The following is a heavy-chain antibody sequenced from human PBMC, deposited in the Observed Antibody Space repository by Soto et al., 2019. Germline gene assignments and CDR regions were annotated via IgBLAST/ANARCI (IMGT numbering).Heavy chain of an antibody. J-gene: IGHJ5*02. CDR3: VKGGSSHYSADRNWFDP. CDR2: INPNSGGT. V-gene: IGHV1-2*04. Sequence: GASVKVSCKASGYTFTGYYMHWVRQAPGQGLEWMGWINPNSGGTNYAQKFQGWVTMTRDTSISTAYMELSRLRSDDTAVYYCVKGGSSHYSADRNWFDPWGQGTLVTVSS. CDR1: GYTFTGYY. D-gene: IGHD2-21*01.